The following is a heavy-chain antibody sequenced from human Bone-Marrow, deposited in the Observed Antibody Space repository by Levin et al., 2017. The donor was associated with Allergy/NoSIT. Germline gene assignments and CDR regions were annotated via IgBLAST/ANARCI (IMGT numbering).Heavy chain of an antibody. CDR3: AGVGDYDENIAGGNY. J-gene: IGHJ4*02. V-gene: IGHV3-7*01. D-gene: IGHD2/OR15-2a*01. Sequence: GESLKISCAASGFTFSRFGMTWVRQVPGKGLEWVANINQDGSVRAYVDSVEGRFTVSRDNAKNSLYLQMNSLRVEDTAVYYCAGVGDYDENIAGGNYWGQGTLVTVSS. CDR2: INQDGSVR. CDR1: GFTFSRFG.